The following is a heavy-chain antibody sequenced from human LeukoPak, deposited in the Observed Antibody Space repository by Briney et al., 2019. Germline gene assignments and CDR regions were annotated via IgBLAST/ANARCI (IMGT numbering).Heavy chain of an antibody. CDR3: AKRYGDSTGWFFDF. D-gene: IGHD6-13*01. V-gene: IGHV3-23*01. CDR1: RYSFDSYA. Sequence: GESLKLSCEGSRYSFDSYAMTWVRQAPGKGLERVSSINGGGDITYYAESVKGRFTVSRDNSKNTLFLQMNSLRAEDTAVFYCAKRYGDSTGWFFDFWGQGSLVTVSS. J-gene: IGHJ4*02. CDR2: INGGGDIT.